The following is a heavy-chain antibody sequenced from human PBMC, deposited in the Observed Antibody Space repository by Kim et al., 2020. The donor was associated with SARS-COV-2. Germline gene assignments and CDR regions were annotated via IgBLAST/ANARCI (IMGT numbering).Heavy chain of an antibody. CDR3: ARRRYGMDV. CDR2: SYT. J-gene: IGHJ6*02. V-gene: IGHV5-10-1*01. Sequence: SYTNYSPSFQGHVTISADKSISTAYLQWSSLKASDTAMYYCARRRYGMDVWGQGTTVTVSS.